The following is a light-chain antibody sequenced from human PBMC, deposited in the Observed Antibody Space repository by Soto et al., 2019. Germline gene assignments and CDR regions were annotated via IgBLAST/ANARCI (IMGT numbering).Light chain of an antibody. CDR1: SSNIGAGYD. CDR3: QSYDSSLSAVV. J-gene: IGLJ2*01. Sequence: QSVLTQPPSVSGAPGQRVTISRTGSSSNIGAGYDVHWYQQLPGTAPKLLIYGNSNRPSGVPDRFSGSKSGTSASLAITGLQAEDEADYYCQSYDSSLSAVVFGGGTQLTV. V-gene: IGLV1-40*01. CDR2: GNS.